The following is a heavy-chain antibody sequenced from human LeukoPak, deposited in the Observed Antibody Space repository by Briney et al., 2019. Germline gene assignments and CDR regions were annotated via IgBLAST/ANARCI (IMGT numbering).Heavy chain of an antibody. D-gene: IGHD4-17*01. CDR2: IYYSGST. V-gene: IGHV4-39*07. Sequence: SETLSLTSTVSGGSISSSSYYWGWIRQPPGKGLEWIGSIYYSGSTYYNPSLKSRVTISVDTSKNQFSLKLSSVTAADTAVYYCARGLTTVTRHGYNWFDPWGQGTLVTVSS. CDR3: ARGLTTVTRHGYNWFDP. CDR1: GGSISSSSYY. J-gene: IGHJ5*02.